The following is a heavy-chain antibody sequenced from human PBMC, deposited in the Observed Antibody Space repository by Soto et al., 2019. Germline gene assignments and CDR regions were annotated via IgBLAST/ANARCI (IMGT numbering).Heavy chain of an antibody. CDR1: GFTFSGSA. CDR2: IRSKANSYAT. Sequence: PGGSLRLSCAAPGFTFSGSAMHWVRQASGKGLEWVGRIRSKANSYATAYAASVKGRFTISRDDSKNTAYLQMNSLKTEDTAVYYCTRHLTPSMVRGVNLLGFDYWGQGTLVTVSS. CDR3: TRHLTPSMVRGVNLLGFDY. V-gene: IGHV3-73*01. J-gene: IGHJ4*02. D-gene: IGHD3-10*01.